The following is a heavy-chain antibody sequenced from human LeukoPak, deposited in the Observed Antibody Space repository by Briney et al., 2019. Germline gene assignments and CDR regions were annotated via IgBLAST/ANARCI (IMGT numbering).Heavy chain of an antibody. D-gene: IGHD4-11*01. Sequence: PGGSLRLSCAASGFTFSDYYMSWIRQAPGKGLEWVSYISSSGSTIYYADSVKGRFTISRDNAKNSLYLQMNSLRAEDTAVYYCARAMDYSNPEDAFDIWGQGTMVTVSS. CDR1: GFTFSDYY. CDR2: ISSSGSTI. J-gene: IGHJ3*02. CDR3: ARAMDYSNPEDAFDI. V-gene: IGHV3-11*04.